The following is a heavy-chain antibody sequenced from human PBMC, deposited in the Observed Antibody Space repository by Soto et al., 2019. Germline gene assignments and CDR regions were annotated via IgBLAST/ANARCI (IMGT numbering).Heavy chain of an antibody. Sequence: SVKVSCKASGFTFTSSAVQWVRQARGQRLEWIGWIVVGSGNTNYAQKFQERVTITRDMSTSTAYMELSSLRSEDTAVYYCAADLDIVVVPAANYSYGMDVWGQGTRVTVSS. CDR2: IVVGSGNT. J-gene: IGHJ6*02. CDR3: AADLDIVVVPAANYSYGMDV. D-gene: IGHD2-2*03. V-gene: IGHV1-58*01. CDR1: GFTFTSSA.